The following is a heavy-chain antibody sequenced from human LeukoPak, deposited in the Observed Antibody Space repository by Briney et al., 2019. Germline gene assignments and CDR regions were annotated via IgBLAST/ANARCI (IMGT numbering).Heavy chain of an antibody. J-gene: IGHJ4*02. CDR1: GFTFSSYG. CDR2: ISYDGSNK. Sequence: GGSLRLSCAASGFTFSSYGMHWVRQAPGKGLEWVAVISYDGSNKYYADSVKGRFTISRDNSKNTLYLQMNSLRAEDTAVYYCARDTSSWYTMGYYFDYWGQGTLVTVSS. D-gene: IGHD6-13*01. CDR3: ARDTSSWYTMGYYFDY. V-gene: IGHV3-30*03.